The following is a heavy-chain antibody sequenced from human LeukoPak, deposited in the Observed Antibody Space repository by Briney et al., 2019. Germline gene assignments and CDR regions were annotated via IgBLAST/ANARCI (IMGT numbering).Heavy chain of an antibody. CDR1: GFIFSSYS. Sequence: GSLRLSCAASGFIFSSYSMHWVRQAPGKGLEYVSAISENGGTYYANSVKGRFTISRDNSKNMLYLQMGSLRTEDMAVYYCARDRCSGDRCWRYFDNWGQGTLVTVSS. D-gene: IGHD2-15*01. J-gene: IGHJ4*02. CDR3: ARDRCSGDRCWRYFDN. CDR2: ISENGGT. V-gene: IGHV3-64*01.